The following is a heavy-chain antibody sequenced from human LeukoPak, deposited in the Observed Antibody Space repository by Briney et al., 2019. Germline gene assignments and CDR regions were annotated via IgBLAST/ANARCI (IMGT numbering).Heavy chain of an antibody. V-gene: IGHV4-34*01. Sequence: PSETLSLTCAVYGGSFSGYYWSWIRQPPGKGLEWIGEINHSGSTNYNPSLKSRVTISVDTSKNQFSLKLSSVTAADTAVYYCARGFGSGGPYYYCYYGMDVWGQGTTVTVSS. J-gene: IGHJ6*02. CDR3: ARGFGSGGPYYYCYYGMDV. CDR1: GGSFSGYY. CDR2: INHSGST. D-gene: IGHD6-19*01.